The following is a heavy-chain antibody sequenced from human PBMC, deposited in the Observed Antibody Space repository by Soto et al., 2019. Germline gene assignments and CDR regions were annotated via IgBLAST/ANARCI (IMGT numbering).Heavy chain of an antibody. D-gene: IGHD3-22*01. Sequence: GGSLRLSCAASRFTFSSYAMCWVRQAPGKGLELVSSISVSGGSTYYADSVKGRFTISRDNSKNTLYLQMNSLRAEDTAVYYCAKDGYIITRNKPLDYWGQGTLVTVSS. CDR1: RFTFSSYA. CDR3: AKDGYIITRNKPLDY. V-gene: IGHV3-23*01. J-gene: IGHJ4*02. CDR2: ISVSGGST.